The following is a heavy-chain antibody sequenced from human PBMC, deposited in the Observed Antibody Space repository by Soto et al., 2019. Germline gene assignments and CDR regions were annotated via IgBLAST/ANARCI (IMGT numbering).Heavy chain of an antibody. J-gene: IGHJ4*02. CDR2: ISYDGSNK. CDR3: ARDDKWYDYVWGSYRQNSLPDY. V-gene: IGHV3-30-3*01. Sequence: GGSLRLSCAASGFTFSSYAMHWVRQAPCKGLEWVAVISYDGSNKYYADSVKGRSTISRDNSKNTLYLQMNSLRAEDTAVYYCARDDKWYDYVWGSYRQNSLPDYWGQGTLVTVSS. CDR1: GFTFSSYA. D-gene: IGHD3-16*02.